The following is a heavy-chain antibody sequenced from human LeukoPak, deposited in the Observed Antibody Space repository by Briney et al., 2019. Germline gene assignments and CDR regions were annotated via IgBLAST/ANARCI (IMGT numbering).Heavy chain of an antibody. V-gene: IGHV4-59*08. CDR3: ASTPAAGGFFDY. J-gene: IGHJ4*02. D-gene: IGHD6-13*01. Sequence: PSETLSLTCTVSGGSISSDYWSWIRQPPGKGLEWIGYIYNGGSTKYNPSLKSRVTISVDTSKNQFSLKLSSVTAADTAVYYCASTPAAGGFFDYWGQGTLVTVSS. CDR1: GGSISSDY. CDR2: IYNGGST.